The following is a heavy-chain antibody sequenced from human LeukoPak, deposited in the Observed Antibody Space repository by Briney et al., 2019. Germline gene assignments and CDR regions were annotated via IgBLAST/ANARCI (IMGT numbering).Heavy chain of an antibody. D-gene: IGHD3-22*01. Sequence: GGSLRLSCAAAGFTFSSYEMNWVRQAPGKGLGWVSYISSSGSTIYYADSVKGRLTISRDNAKNSLYLQMNSLRVEDTAVYHCARLFYYGSSGVYGMDVWGQGTTVTVSS. CDR1: GFTFSSYE. CDR2: ISSSGSTI. CDR3: ARLFYYGSSGVYGMDV. J-gene: IGHJ6*02. V-gene: IGHV3-48*03.